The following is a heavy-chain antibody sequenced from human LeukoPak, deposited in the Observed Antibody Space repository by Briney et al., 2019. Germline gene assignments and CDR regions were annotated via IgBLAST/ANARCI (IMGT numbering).Heavy chain of an antibody. V-gene: IGHV3-9*01. CDR1: GFTFDDYA. Sequence: GRSLRLSYAASGFTFDDYAMPWVRQAPGKGLEWVSGISWNSGSIGYADSVKGRFTISRDNAKNSLYLQMNSLRAEDTALYYCAKAKRGYSGYEFDYWGQGTLVTVSS. D-gene: IGHD5-12*01. CDR3: AKAKRGYSGYEFDY. CDR2: ISWNSGSI. J-gene: IGHJ4*02.